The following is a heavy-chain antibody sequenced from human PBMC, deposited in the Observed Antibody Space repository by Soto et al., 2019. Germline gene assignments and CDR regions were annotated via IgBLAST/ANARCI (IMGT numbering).Heavy chain of an antibody. J-gene: IGHJ6*02. CDR2: TYYRSKWYN. D-gene: IGHD1-26*01. CDR3: ARWGELPNYYYYGMDV. CDR1: GDSVSSNSAA. Sequence: QTLSLTCVISGDSVSSNSAAWNWIRQSPSRGLEWLGRTYYRSKWYNDYAVSVKSRITINPDTSKNQFSLQLNSVTPEDTAVYYCARWGELPNYYYYGMDVWGQGTTVTVSS. V-gene: IGHV6-1*01.